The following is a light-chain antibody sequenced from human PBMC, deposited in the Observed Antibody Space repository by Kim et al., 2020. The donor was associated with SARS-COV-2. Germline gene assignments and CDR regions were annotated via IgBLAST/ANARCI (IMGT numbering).Light chain of an antibody. J-gene: IGLJ1*01. CDR3: TSYAGSHIV. V-gene: IGLV2-8*01. CDR2: EVN. Sequence: PGQSVTISCTGTSSDVGRYDYVSWYQQHPGKAPKPLIYEVNTRPSGVPDRFAGSKSGNTASLTVSGLQPEDEADYYCTSYAGSHIVFGTGTKVTVL. CDR1: SSDVGRYDY.